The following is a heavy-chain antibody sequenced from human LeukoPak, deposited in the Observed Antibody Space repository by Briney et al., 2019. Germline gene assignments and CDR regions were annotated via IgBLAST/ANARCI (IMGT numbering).Heavy chain of an antibody. V-gene: IGHV1-2*02. CDR2: INPNSGGT. CDR1: LYTFSDCY. CDR3: ARGLVGGHDFDY. Sequence: ASVKDSRKPSLYTFSDCYMHCLRQAPGQGLEWMGWINPNSGGTNYAQKFPGRVPMTRDTSISTAYMELSRLRSDDTAVYYCARGLVGGHDFDYWGQGTLVTVSS. D-gene: IGHD1-26*01. J-gene: IGHJ4*02.